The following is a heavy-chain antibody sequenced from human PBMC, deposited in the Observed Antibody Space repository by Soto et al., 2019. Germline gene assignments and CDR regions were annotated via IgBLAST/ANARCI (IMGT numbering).Heavy chain of an antibody. J-gene: IGHJ5*02. CDR2: ISGSGGST. Sequence: GGSLRLSCAASGFTFSSYAMSWVRQAPGKGLEWVSAISGSGGSTYYADSVKGRFTISRDNSKNTLYLQMNSLRAEDTDVYYCAKWGNYDILPLTSKSRLSGYDLGSWFDPWGQGTLVTVSS. V-gene: IGHV3-23*01. CDR3: AKWGNYDILPLTSKSRLSGYDLGSWFDP. CDR1: GFTFSSYA. D-gene: IGHD5-12*01.